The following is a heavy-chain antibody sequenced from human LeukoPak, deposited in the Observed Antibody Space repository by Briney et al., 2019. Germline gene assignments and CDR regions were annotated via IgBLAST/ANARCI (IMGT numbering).Heavy chain of an antibody. V-gene: IGHV3-33*01. CDR1: GFTFSSFG. CDR2: IWYDASNK. J-gene: IGHJ4*02. D-gene: IGHD6-13*01. Sequence: GGSLRLSCAACGFTFSSFGMHWVRQAPGKGLEWVAVIWYDASNKYYADSVKGRFTISRDNSKNTLYLQMNSLRDDDTAVYYCVRGVGVSRFNYLDSWGQGTLVIVSS. CDR3: VRGVGVSRFNYLDS.